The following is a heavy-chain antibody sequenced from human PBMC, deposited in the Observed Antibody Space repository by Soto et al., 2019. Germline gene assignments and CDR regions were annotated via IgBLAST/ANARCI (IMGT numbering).Heavy chain of an antibody. CDR3: AHSLLWFGESFHFDY. D-gene: IGHD3-10*01. V-gene: IGHV2-5*02. J-gene: IGHJ4*02. CDR1: GFSLSTSGVG. CDR2: IYWDDDK. Sequence: QITLKESGPTVVKPTQTLTLTCTFSGFSLSTSGVGVGWIRQPPGKALEWLALIYWDDDKRYSPSLKSRLTINKDTSKNEVVLTMTNMDPVDTATYYCAHSLLWFGESFHFDYWGQGTLVTVSS.